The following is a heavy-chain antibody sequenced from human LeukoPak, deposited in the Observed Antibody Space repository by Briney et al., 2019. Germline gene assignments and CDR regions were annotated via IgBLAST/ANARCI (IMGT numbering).Heavy chain of an antibody. CDR3: ARPLGVADTGWEY. Sequence: PSETLSLTCTVSGGSIRSSSYDWGWVRQAPGKGLEWVSSISSSSTYIYYADSVKGRFTISRDNAKNSLFLQMNSLRAEDTAVYYCARPLGVADTGWEYWGQGTLVTVSS. D-gene: IGHD6-19*01. V-gene: IGHV3-21*01. J-gene: IGHJ4*02. CDR2: ISSSSTYI. CDR1: GGSIRSSSYD.